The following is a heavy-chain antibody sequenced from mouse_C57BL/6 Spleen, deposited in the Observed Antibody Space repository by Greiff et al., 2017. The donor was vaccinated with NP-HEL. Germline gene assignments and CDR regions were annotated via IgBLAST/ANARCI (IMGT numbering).Heavy chain of an antibody. CDR2: IDPANGNT. Sequence: EVQLKESVAELVRPGASVKLSCTASGFNIKNTYMHWVKQRPEQGLEWIGRIDPANGNTKYAPKFQGKATITADTSSNTAYLQLSSLTSEDTAIYYCAAITTVVATRAYWGQGTLVTVSA. V-gene: IGHV14-3*01. CDR1: GFNIKNTY. J-gene: IGHJ3*01. D-gene: IGHD1-1*01. CDR3: AAITTVVATRAY.